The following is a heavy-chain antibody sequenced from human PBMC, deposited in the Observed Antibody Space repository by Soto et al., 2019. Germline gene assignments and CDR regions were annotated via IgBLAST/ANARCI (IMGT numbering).Heavy chain of an antibody. CDR2: IYYSGST. V-gene: IGHV4-31*03. CDR1: GGSISSGNNY. Sequence: PSETLSLTCTVSGGSISSGNNYWRWIRQHPGKGLEWIGYIYYSGSTYYNPSLKSRVTISVDTSKNQFSLKLSSVTAADTAVYYCARTSYDSSGTAADPWGQGTLVTVSS. J-gene: IGHJ5*02. CDR3: ARTSYDSSGTAADP. D-gene: IGHD3-22*01.